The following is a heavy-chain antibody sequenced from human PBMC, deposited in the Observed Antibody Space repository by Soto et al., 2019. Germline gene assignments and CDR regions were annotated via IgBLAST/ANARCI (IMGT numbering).Heavy chain of an antibody. CDR2: RYYSEST. Sequence: SETLSLTCTVSGGSITTGGYYWSWIRQLPGKGLEWIGHRYYSESTYYNPSLKSRVSISLDTSKSQFSLKLSFVTAADTAMYYCARTKCSGGSCYSWSLDYWGQGTPVTVSS. J-gene: IGHJ4*02. V-gene: IGHV4-31*03. CDR3: ARTKCSGGSCYSWSLDY. D-gene: IGHD2-15*01. CDR1: GGSITTGGYY.